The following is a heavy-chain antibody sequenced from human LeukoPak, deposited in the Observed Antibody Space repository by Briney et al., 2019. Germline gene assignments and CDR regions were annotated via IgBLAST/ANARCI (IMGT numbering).Heavy chain of an antibody. CDR2: IYYSGST. J-gene: IGHJ6*03. CDR3: ARLSGYGLHYYYYMDV. CDR1: GASISSYY. Sequence: SETLSLTCTVSGASISSYYWGWIRQPPGKGLEWIGNIYYSGSTYYNPSLKSRVTISVDTSKNQFSLKLSSVTAADTAVYYCARLSGYGLHYYYYMDVWGKGTTVTVSS. D-gene: IGHD5-12*01. V-gene: IGHV4-39*07.